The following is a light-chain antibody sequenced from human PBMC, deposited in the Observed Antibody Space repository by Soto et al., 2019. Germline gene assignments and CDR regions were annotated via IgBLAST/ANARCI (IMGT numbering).Light chain of an antibody. CDR1: SGYSNYK. CDR3: GAGHGIVGNLVVV. CDR2: VGTGGIVG. J-gene: IGLJ2*01. V-gene: IGLV9-49*01. Sequence: QSVLTQPPSASASLGASVTLTCTLSSGYSNYKVDWYQQRPGKGPRFVMRVGTGGIVGSKGDGIPDRVSVLGSGLNRYLTIEQRQDEHDSDYRCGAGHGIVGNLVVVFGGEIKVIV.